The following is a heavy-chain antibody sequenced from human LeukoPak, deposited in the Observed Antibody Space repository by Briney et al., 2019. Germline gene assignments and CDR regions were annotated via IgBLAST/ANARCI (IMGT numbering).Heavy chain of an antibody. J-gene: IGHJ4*02. V-gene: IGHV1-69*13. Sequence: SVKVSCKASGGTFSSYAISWVRQAPGQGLEWMGGIIPIFGTANYAQKFQSRVTITADESTSTAYMELSSLRSEDTAVYYCARARKGYCSSTSCYAYFDYWGQGTLVTVSS. CDR1: GGTFSSYA. D-gene: IGHD2-2*01. CDR2: IIPIFGTA. CDR3: ARARKGYCSSTSCYAYFDY.